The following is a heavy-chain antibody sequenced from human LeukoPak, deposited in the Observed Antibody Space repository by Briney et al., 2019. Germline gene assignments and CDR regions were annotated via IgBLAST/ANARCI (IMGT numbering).Heavy chain of an antibody. V-gene: IGHV3-30*18. Sequence: GGSLRLSCAASGFTFSSYGMHWVRQAPGKGLEWVAVISYDGSNKYYADSVKGRFTISRDNSKNTLYLQMNSLRAEDTAVYYCAKAEFGGYDIKIKSYYYYYMDVWGKGTTVTVSS. D-gene: IGHD5-12*01. CDR1: GFTFSSYG. CDR3: AKAEFGGYDIKIKSYYYYYMDV. CDR2: ISYDGSNK. J-gene: IGHJ6*03.